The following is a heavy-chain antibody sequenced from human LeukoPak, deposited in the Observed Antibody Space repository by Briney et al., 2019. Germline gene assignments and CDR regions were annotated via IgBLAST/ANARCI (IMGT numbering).Heavy chain of an antibody. CDR3: ARRYCTSTSCYAFDY. Sequence: GSLRLSCAASGFTFSSYEMNWVRQAPGKGLEWVSYISSSGSTIYYADSVKGRFTISRDNAKNSLYLQMNSLRAEDTAVYYCARRYCTSTSCYAFDYWGQGSLVTVSS. D-gene: IGHD2-2*01. CDR2: ISSSGSTI. J-gene: IGHJ4*02. V-gene: IGHV3-48*03. CDR1: GFTFSSYE.